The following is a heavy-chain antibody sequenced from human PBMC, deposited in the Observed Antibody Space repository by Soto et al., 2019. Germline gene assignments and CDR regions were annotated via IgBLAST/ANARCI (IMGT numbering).Heavy chain of an antibody. D-gene: IGHD5-18*01. CDR3: ARARGYSYGYVFDY. V-gene: IGHV4-31*01. CDR1: GGSSGGGGDY. CDR2: IYYRGST. J-gene: IGHJ4*02. Sequence: SQPQSLRSTVSGGSSGGGGDYWSLISQHPGKGLEWIGYIYYRGSTYYNPSLKSQVTISVDTSKNQFSMKLSSVTAADSAVYYCARARGYSYGYVFDYWGQGTLVTVSS.